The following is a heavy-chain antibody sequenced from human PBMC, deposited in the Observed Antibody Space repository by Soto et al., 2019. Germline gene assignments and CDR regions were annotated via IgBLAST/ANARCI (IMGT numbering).Heavy chain of an antibody. J-gene: IGHJ4*02. CDR2: ISSSSSTI. CDR3: ARDRNYGDYAHFDY. D-gene: IGHD4-17*01. Sequence: GGSLRLSCAASGFTFSSYSMNWVRQAPGKGLEWVSYISSSSSTIYYADSVKGRFTISRDNAKNSLYLQMNSLRAEDTAVYYCARDRNYGDYAHFDYWGQGTLVTVSS. CDR1: GFTFSSYS. V-gene: IGHV3-48*01.